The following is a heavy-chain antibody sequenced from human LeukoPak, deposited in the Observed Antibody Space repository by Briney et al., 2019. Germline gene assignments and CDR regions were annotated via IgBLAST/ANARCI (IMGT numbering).Heavy chain of an antibody. CDR1: GYTFTSYG. CDR2: ISAYNGNT. D-gene: IGHD3-22*01. CDR3: AVTYYYDSSGYRPDAFDI. V-gene: IGHV1-18*01. Sequence: ASVKVSCKASGYTFTSYGISWVRQAPGQGLEWMGWISAYNGNTNYAQKLQGRVTMTTDTSTSTAYMELRSLRSDDTAVYYCAVTYYYDSSGYRPDAFDIWGQGTMVTASS. J-gene: IGHJ3*02.